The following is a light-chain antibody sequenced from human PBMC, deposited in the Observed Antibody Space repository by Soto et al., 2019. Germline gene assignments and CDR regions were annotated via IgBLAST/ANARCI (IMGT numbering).Light chain of an antibody. J-gene: IGKJ5*01. CDR3: QQYGTSPMT. V-gene: IGKV3-20*01. CDR2: GAS. CDR1: QSFNNS. Sequence: NLLTQSPDTLSLSPGERATLSSRASQSFNNSLVWYQQKPGQAPRLLISGASNRATGIPDRFSGSGSATDFSLIISSLEPEDFALYFCQQYGTSPMTFGQGTRLEIK.